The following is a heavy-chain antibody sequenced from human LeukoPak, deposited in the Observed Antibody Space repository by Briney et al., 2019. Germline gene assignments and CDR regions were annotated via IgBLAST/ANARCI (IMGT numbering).Heavy chain of an antibody. Sequence: SETLSLTCAVYGASFRAYYWSWIRQAPGKGLQWIGEINDTGHARYNASLKSRVTMSVDTSKNQFSLKLKSVTAADTAVYYCASSRDLYLDAFTSYWYFDVWGRGSLVTVSS. CDR1: GASFRAYY. V-gene: IGHV4-34*01. CDR2: INDTGHA. D-gene: IGHD3-16*01. CDR3: ASSRDLYLDAFTSYWYFDV. J-gene: IGHJ2*01.